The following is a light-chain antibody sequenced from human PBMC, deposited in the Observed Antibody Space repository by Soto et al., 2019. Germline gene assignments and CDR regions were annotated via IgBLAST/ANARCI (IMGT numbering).Light chain of an antibody. Sequence: EVVLTPSPATLSFSPVEIATLSCRASQSIRNYLAWYQQKPGQAPRLLIYDASNRATGIPARFSGSGSGTDFILTISSLEPEDSGVYYCKQRNDWVNCGGGNKGDIK. CDR3: KQRNDWVN. CDR2: DAS. CDR1: QSIRNY. V-gene: IGKV3-11*01. J-gene: IGKJ4*01.